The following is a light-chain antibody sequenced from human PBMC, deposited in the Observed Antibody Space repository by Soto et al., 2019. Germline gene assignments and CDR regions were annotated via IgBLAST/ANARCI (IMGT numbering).Light chain of an antibody. V-gene: IGKV3-20*01. Sequence: EIVLTQSPGTLSLSPGERATLSCRASQSVSSSYLAWYQQKPGQAPRLLIYGASSRAPGIPDRFSGSGSGTDFTLTISRLEPEYFAVYYCQQYGSSPYTFGQGTKLEIK. CDR3: QQYGSSPYT. CDR1: QSVSSSY. J-gene: IGKJ2*01. CDR2: GAS.